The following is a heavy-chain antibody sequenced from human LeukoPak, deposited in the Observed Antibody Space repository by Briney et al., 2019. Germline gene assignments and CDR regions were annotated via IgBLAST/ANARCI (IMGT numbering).Heavy chain of an antibody. V-gene: IGHV3-23*01. D-gene: IGHD1-26*01. J-gene: IGHJ3*02. CDR2: ISGSGGTT. CDR3: AKVQKRELRLVPDAFDI. Sequence: PGGSLRLSCAASGLTFSSHAMNWVRQAPGKGLEWVSSISGSGGTTYYADSVKGRFTISRDDSKNTLYLQMSSLRAEDTAVYYCAKVQKRELRLVPDAFDIWGQGTMVTVSS. CDR1: GLTFSSHA.